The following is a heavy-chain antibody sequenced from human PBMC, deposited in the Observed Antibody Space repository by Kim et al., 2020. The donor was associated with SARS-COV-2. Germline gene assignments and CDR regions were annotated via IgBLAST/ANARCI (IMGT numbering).Heavy chain of an antibody. CDR1: GFTFSSYA. Sequence: GGSLRLSCAASGFTFSSYAMHWVRQAPGKGLEWVAVISYDGSNKYYADSVKGRFTISRDNSKNTLYLQMNSLRAEDTAVYYCARDRSGYGCYLDYWGYG. J-gene: IGHJ4*03. CDR3: ARDRSGYGCYLDY. V-gene: IGHV3-30-3*01. D-gene: IGHD3-9*01. CDR2: ISYDGSNK.